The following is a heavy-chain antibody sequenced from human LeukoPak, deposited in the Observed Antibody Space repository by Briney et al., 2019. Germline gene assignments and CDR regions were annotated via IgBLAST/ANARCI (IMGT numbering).Heavy chain of an antibody. V-gene: IGHV3-48*03. CDR3: ATTPDKYCSSTSCYVIDY. J-gene: IGHJ4*02. Sequence: GGSLRLSCAASGFTFSSYEMSWVRQAPGKGLEWVSYISSSGSTIYYADSVKGRFTISRDNAKNSLYLQMNSLRAEDTAVYYCATTPDKYCSSTSCYVIDYWGQGTLVTVSS. CDR2: ISSSGSTI. CDR1: GFTFSSYE. D-gene: IGHD2-2*01.